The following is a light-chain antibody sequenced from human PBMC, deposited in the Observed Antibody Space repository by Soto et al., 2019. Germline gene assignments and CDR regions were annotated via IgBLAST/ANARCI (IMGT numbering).Light chain of an antibody. V-gene: IGKV1-6*01. Sequence: IQMTQSPSSLSASVGDRVTITCRASQGVRDDVGWYQQKPGKAPKLLIYSASTLQSGVPSSFRGSGSGTDFTLTISGLQPEDVATYYCLQDSNYPMTFGGGTKVEIK. CDR1: QGVRDD. CDR2: SAS. J-gene: IGKJ4*01. CDR3: LQDSNYPMT.